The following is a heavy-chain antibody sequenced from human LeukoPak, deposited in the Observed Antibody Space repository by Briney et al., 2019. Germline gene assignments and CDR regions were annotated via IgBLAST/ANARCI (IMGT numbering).Heavy chain of an antibody. Sequence: GGSLRLSCAASGFTFSSYAMNWVRQAPGQGLEWVAIISYGGNNQYYAESVKGRFTISRDNTKNTVYLQMNSLRPEDTAVYYCARAPDSSGYYYYFDYWGQGALVTVSS. CDR2: ISYGGNNQ. J-gene: IGHJ4*02. CDR3: ARAPDSSGYYYYFDY. CDR1: GFTFSSYA. D-gene: IGHD3-22*01. V-gene: IGHV3-30*03.